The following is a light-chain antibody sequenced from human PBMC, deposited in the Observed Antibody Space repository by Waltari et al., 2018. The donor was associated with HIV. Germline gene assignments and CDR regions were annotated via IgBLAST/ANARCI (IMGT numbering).Light chain of an antibody. CDR2: VAS. V-gene: IGKV1-39*01. Sequence: DIQMTQSPSSPSAFVGDSVTITCRASQTISRKLNWYQQRPGKAPNLLISVASRLQSGVPSRFSGSGSGTDFTLTISSLQPEDFATYYCQQTYSTPYTFGQGTKLEI. CDR3: QQTYSTPYT. CDR1: QTISRK. J-gene: IGKJ2*01.